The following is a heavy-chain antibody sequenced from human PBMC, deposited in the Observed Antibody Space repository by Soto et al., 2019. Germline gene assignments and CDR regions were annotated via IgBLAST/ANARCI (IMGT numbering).Heavy chain of an antibody. CDR1: GFTFSSCA. V-gene: IGHV3-23*01. CDR3: AKDRTTVDATFDS. CDR2: ISGNGGST. Sequence: GGSLRLSCAASGFTFSSCAMGWVRQAPGKGLEWVSGISGNGGSTYYADSVKGRFTISRDNFKNTLYLQMYSLGADDTALYYCAKDRTTVDATFDSWGQGTLVTVSS. D-gene: IGHD4-17*01. J-gene: IGHJ4*02.